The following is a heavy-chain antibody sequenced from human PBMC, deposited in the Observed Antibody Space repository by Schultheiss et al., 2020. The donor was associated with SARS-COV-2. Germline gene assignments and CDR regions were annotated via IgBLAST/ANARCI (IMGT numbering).Heavy chain of an antibody. V-gene: IGHV3-23*01. D-gene: IGHD3-22*01. CDR1: GFTFSNYA. CDR2: ISGNGDST. J-gene: IGHJ4*01. CDR3: AGAVGDSGYYQLPVNY. Sequence: GGSLRLSCAASGFTFSNYAMSWVRQAPGKGLEWVSAISGNGDSTYYADSVKGRFTISRDNSENTLYLHMNSLRAEDTAVYYCAGAVGDSGYYQLPVNYWGQGTLVTVSS.